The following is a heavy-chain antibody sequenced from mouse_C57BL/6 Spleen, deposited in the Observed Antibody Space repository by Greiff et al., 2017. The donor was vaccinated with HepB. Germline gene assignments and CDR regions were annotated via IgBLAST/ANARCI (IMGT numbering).Heavy chain of an antibody. D-gene: IGHD1-1*01. Sequence: VQLQQSGAELVKPGASVKISCKASCYAFSSYWMNWVKQRPGKGLEWIGQIYPGDGDTNYNGKFKGKATLTADKSSSTAYMQLSSLTSEDSAVYYCARDYGSSYYFDYWGQGTTLTVSS. CDR2: IYPGDGDT. J-gene: IGHJ2*01. CDR3: ARDYGSSYYFDY. V-gene: IGHV1-80*01. CDR1: CYAFSSYW.